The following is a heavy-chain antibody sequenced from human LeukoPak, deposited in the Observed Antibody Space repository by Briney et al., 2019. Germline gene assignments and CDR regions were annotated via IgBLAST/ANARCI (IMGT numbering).Heavy chain of an antibody. CDR2: ISGSGGST. CDR3: AKGSSYSSGSPHFDY. D-gene: IGHD6-19*01. CDR1: GFTFSSYE. Sequence: GSLRLSCAASGFTFSSYEMNWVRQAPGKGLEWVSAISGSGGSTYYADSVKGRFTISRDNSKNTLYLQMNSLRAEDTAVYYCAKGSSYSSGSPHFDYWGQGTLVTVSS. V-gene: IGHV3-23*01. J-gene: IGHJ4*02.